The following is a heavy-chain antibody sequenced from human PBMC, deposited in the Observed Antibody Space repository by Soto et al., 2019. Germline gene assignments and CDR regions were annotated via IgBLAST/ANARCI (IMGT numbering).Heavy chain of an antibody. D-gene: IGHD1-20*01. J-gene: IGHJ6*02. CDR3: ARAGTFLLYNWNGPTYYGMDV. Sequence: SETLSLTCTVSGGSISSYYWSWIRQPPGKGLEWIGYIYYSGSTNYNPSLKSRVTISVDTSKNQFSLKLSSVTAADTAVYYCARAGTFLLYNWNGPTYYGMDVWGQGTTVTVSS. CDR2: IYYSGST. CDR1: GGSISSYY. V-gene: IGHV4-59*01.